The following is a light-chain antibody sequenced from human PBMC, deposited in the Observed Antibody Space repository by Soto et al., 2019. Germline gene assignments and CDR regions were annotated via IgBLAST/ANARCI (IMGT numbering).Light chain of an antibody. V-gene: IGKV3-20*01. CDR2: GAS. CDR3: QQYGSSSMYT. CDR1: QTVSNSR. Sequence: EIVLTQSPGTLSLSPGERVTLSCRASQTVSNSRLAWYHQKPGQAPRLLIYGASNRAIGIPDRFAGSGSGTDFTLTISRLEPEDVAVYYCQQYGSSSMYTFGQGTKLEIK. J-gene: IGKJ2*01.